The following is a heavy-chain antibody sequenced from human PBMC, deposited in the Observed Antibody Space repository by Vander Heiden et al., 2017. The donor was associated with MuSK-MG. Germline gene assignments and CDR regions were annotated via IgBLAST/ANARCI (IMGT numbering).Heavy chain of an antibody. CDR2: SIHIFGTA. CDR3: ARFGSGYYGFLSGSPRYFDY. J-gene: IGHJ4*02. D-gene: IGHD3-3*01. CDR1: GGPFSSYA. V-gene: IGHV1-69*06. Sequence: QVQLVQSGAEVKKPGSSVKVSCKASGGPFSSYAIGWVRQAPGHRLEWMGGSIHIFGTANYAQKFQGRVTITADKSPSTADMDLSSLRSEDTALYYCARFGSGYYGFLSGSPRYFDYLGQGTLVTVSS.